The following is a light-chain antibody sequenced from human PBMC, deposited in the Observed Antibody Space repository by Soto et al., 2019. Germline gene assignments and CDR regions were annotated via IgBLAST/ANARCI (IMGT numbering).Light chain of an antibody. J-gene: IGLJ1*01. CDR3: SSYVGSYNFV. Sequence: QSALTQPPSASGSPGQSVTISCTGTSSDVGAYKYVSWYQQHPGKAPKLMIYGVSERPSGVPDRFSGSKSGNTASLTVSGLEAEDEADYYCSSYVGSYNFVFGTGPKLTVL. V-gene: IGLV2-8*01. CDR2: GVS. CDR1: SSDVGAYKY.